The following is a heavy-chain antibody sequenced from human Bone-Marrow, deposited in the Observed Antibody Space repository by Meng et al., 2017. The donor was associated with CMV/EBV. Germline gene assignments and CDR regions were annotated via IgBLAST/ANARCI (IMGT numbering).Heavy chain of an antibody. CDR2: ISSSGSTK. Sequence: SCEAAGFTFREHYMSCIGQAPGKGMEWVSYISSSGSTKYYDDSVKGRFTISRDNAKNSLYLQMNSLRAEDTAVYYCARGVGATYFDYWGQGTLVTVSS. CDR3: ARGVGATYFDY. D-gene: IGHD1-26*01. J-gene: IGHJ4*02. V-gene: IGHV3-11*01. CDR1: GFTFREHY.